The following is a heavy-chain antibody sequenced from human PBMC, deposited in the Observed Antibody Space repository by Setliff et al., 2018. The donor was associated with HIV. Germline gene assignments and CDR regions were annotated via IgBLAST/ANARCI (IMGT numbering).Heavy chain of an antibody. V-gene: IGHV7-4-1*02. J-gene: IGHJ6*02. CDR2: IHTNTGDP. Sequence: ASVKVSCKASGYTLTSYAVNWVRQAPGQGLEWVGWIHTNTGDPTYAQGFTGRFVFSFDTSVSTAYLQISGLKAEDTAVYYCATRGEQLYFYGMDVWGQGTTVTVSS. D-gene: IGHD1-26*01. CDR3: ATRGEQLYFYGMDV. CDR1: GYTLTSYA.